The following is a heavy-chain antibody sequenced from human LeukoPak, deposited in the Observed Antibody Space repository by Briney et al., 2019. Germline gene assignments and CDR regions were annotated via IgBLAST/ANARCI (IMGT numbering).Heavy chain of an antibody. CDR2: IGTSVSDT. Sequence: GSLRLSCAASGFNFSSNALSWVRQAPGKGLEWVSVIGTSVSDTYYADSVKGRFTISRDNSKNTVYLQLNSLRAEDTAVYYCAKRVAAPGRTYYFDYWGQGTLVIVSS. V-gene: IGHV3-23*01. CDR3: AKRVAAPGRTYYFDY. J-gene: IGHJ4*02. CDR1: GFNFSSNA. D-gene: IGHD6-13*01.